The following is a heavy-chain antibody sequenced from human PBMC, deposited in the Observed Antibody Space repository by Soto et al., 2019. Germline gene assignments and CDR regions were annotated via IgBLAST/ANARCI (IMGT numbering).Heavy chain of an antibody. CDR2: IWYDGSNK. Sequence: QVQLVESGGGVVQPGRSLRLSCAASGFTFSSYGMHWVRQAPGKGLEWVAVIWYDGSNKYYADSVKGRFTISRDNSKNTLYLQMNSLRAEDKAVYYCARDFRVRGVITYYFDYWGQGTLVTVSS. CDR1: GFTFSSYG. CDR3: ARDFRVRGVITYYFDY. V-gene: IGHV3-33*01. J-gene: IGHJ4*02. D-gene: IGHD3-10*01.